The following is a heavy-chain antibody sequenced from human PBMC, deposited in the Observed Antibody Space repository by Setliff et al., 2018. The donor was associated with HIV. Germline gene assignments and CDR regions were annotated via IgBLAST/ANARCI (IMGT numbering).Heavy chain of an antibody. Sequence: SETLSLTCTVSGYSISSDYWWGWIRQPPGKGLEWIGEINHSGITNYNPTLKSRVTISTDTSKNQFSLRLNSVTAADTAEYYCARVRLRVPPSIFDYWGQGALVTVSS. CDR3: ARVRLRVPPSIFDY. D-gene: IGHD2-2*01. CDR1: GYSISSDYW. J-gene: IGHJ4*02. V-gene: IGHV4-38-2*02. CDR2: INHSGIT.